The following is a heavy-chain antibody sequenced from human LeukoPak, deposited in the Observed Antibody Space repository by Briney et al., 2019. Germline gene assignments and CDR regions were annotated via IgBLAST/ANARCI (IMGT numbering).Heavy chain of an antibody. D-gene: IGHD5-12*01. J-gene: IGHJ4*02. V-gene: IGHV3-33*01. CDR3: AALQYSGSGNDS. Sequence: PGTSLRLSCAASGITFTNYGMHWLRQAPGKGLEWVAVIWYDGSSQSYADSVKGRFTISSDNSNNTLYLQMNSLRAADTAVYYCAALQYSGSGNDSWGQGTLVTVYS. CDR1: GITFTNYG. CDR2: IWYDGSSQ.